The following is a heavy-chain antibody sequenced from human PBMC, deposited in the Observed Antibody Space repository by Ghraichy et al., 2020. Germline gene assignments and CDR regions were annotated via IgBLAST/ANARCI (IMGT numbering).Heavy chain of an antibody. CDR2: NNPNSGDT. J-gene: IGHJ6*02. CDR3: ARGPPSYYYAMDV. CDR1: QFTITDFY. V-gene: IGHV1-2*02. Sequence: ASVKVSCKETQFTITDFYTPCTLKTLVHRLQWIERNNPNSGDTIYAQNFQGRVTMTRDTSLSTAYMELSSLRSDDTALYYCARGPPSYYYAMDVWGQGTTVTVSS.